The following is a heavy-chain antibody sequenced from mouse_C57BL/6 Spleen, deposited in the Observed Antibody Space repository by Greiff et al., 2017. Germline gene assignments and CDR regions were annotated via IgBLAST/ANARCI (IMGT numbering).Heavy chain of an antibody. Sequence: QVQLKESGPELVKPGASVKISCKASGYAFSSSWMNWVKQRPGKGLEWIGRIYPGDGDTNYNGKFKGKATLTADKSSSTAYMQLSSLTSEDSAVYFCARSIGTGYAMDYWGQGTSVTVSS. CDR2: IYPGDGDT. D-gene: IGHD2-14*01. J-gene: IGHJ4*01. CDR3: ARSIGTGYAMDY. CDR1: GYAFSSSW. V-gene: IGHV1-82*01.